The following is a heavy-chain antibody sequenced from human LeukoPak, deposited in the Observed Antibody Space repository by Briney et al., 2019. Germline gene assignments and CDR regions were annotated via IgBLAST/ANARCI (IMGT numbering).Heavy chain of an antibody. CDR3: ATDRSSSSWFDY. D-gene: IGHD6-13*01. Sequence: GGSLRLSSAASGFTFSDYYMSWIRQAPGKGLEWVSYISSSTSYTNYADSVKGRFTISRDNAKNSLYLQMNSLRAEDTAVYYCATDRSSSSWFDYWGQGTLVTVSS. CDR2: ISSSTSYT. J-gene: IGHJ4*02. CDR1: GFTFSDYY. V-gene: IGHV3-11*05.